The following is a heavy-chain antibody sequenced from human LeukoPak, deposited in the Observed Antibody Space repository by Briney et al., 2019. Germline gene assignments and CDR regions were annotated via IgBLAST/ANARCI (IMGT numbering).Heavy chain of an antibody. V-gene: IGHV4-59*01. D-gene: IGHD6-13*01. CDR3: ARVEKQQLVPDY. CDR1: GGSISNYY. Sequence: PSETLSLTCTVSGGSISNYYWSWIRQPPGKGLDWIGYIYYSGSTNYNPSLKSRVTISVDTSKNQISLKLSSVTAADTAVYYCARVEKQQLVPDYWGQGTLVTVSS. CDR2: IYYSGST. J-gene: IGHJ4*02.